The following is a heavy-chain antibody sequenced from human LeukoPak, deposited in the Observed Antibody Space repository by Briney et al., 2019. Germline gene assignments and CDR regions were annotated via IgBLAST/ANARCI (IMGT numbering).Heavy chain of an antibody. D-gene: IGHD6-13*01. Sequence: GASVKVSCKVSGYTLTELSMHWVRQAPGKGLEWMGGFDPEDGETIYAQKFQGRVTMTEDTSTDTAYMELGSLRSEDTAVYYCATNGYSSSWYRFHYWGQGTLVTVSS. J-gene: IGHJ4*02. CDR1: GYTLTELS. CDR3: ATNGYSSSWYRFHY. CDR2: FDPEDGET. V-gene: IGHV1-24*01.